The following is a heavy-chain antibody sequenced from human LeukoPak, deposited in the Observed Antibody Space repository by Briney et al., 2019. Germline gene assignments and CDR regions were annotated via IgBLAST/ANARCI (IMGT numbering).Heavy chain of an antibody. CDR1: GYTFTSYG. Sequence: GASVKVSCKASGYTFTSYGISWVRQAPGQGLEWMGWISAYNGNTNYAQKLQGRVTMTTDTSTSTAYMELRSLRSDDTAVYYCARDPSYGSGSYFLFGSGAFDIWGQGTMVTVSS. V-gene: IGHV1-18*01. CDR3: ARDPSYGSGSYFLFGSGAFDI. D-gene: IGHD3-10*01. CDR2: ISAYNGNT. J-gene: IGHJ3*02.